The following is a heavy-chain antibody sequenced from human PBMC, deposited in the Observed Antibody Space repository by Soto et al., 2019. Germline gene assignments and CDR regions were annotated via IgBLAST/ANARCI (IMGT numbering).Heavy chain of an antibody. J-gene: IGHJ3*02. Sequence: PSQTLSLTCAISGDSVSSNSAAWNWIRQSPSRGLEWLGRTYYRSKWYNDYAVSVKSRITINPDTSKNQFSLQLNSVTPEDMAVYYCAREPPRRIAAAGTWRHLDIWGQGTMVTVSS. CDR1: GDSVSSNSAA. CDR2: TYYRSKWYN. V-gene: IGHV6-1*01. D-gene: IGHD6-13*01. CDR3: AREPPRRIAAAGTWRHLDI.